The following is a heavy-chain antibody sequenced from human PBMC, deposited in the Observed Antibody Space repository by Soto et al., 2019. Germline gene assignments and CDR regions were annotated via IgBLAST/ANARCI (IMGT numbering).Heavy chain of an antibody. CDR1: GFSLNSNGMC. J-gene: IGHJ6*02. CDR2: IDWDDDK. D-gene: IGHD2-2*01. CDR3: ARTSAPPLAYPPGLDV. V-gene: IGHV2-70*13. Sequence: SGPTLVNPTQTLTLTCTFSGFSLNSNGMCVNWIRQPPGKALEWLALIDWDDDKYYSTSLKTRLTISRDTSKNQVVLTMTNMDPVDTATYYCARTSAPPLAYPPGLDVWGQGTKVTVSS.